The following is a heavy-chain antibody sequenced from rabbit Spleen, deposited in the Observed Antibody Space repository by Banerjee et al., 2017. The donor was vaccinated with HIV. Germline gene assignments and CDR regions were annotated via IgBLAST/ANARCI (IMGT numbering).Heavy chain of an antibody. CDR1: GFDFGRYY. CDR3: VREVAGRFGL. D-gene: IGHD4-1*01. V-gene: IGHV1S7*01. CDR2: IDPIFGIA. J-gene: IGHJ3*01. Sequence: QSLEESGGDLVKPGASLTLTCKASGFDFGRYYMSWVRQAPGKGLEWIGDIDPIFGIAVYASWVNGRFTISSHNAQNTLYLQLNSLTAADTATYFCVREVAGRFGLWGQGTLVTVS.